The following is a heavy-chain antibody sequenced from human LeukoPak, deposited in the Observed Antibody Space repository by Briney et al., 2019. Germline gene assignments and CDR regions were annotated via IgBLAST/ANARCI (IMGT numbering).Heavy chain of an antibody. Sequence: GEPLQISCKSSLYIFTSYWIGWVRQIPGKGLEWMGIIYPGDSNTRYSPSVQGEVTISADKSISTAYLQWSSLKASDTAMYYCARHLIGYCSGGSCYELYYFDYWGQGTLVTVSS. CDR2: IYPGDSNT. D-gene: IGHD2-15*01. V-gene: IGHV5-51*01. CDR1: LYIFTSYW. CDR3: ARHLIGYCSGGSCYELYYFDY. J-gene: IGHJ4*02.